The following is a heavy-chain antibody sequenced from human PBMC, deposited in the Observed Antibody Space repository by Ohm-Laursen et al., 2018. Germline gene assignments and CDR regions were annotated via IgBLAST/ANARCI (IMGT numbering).Heavy chain of an antibody. Sequence: SLRLSCSASGFSVSNNYLIWVRQAPGKGLEWVGRIKRKADGETTDYAAPVKDRLTISRDDSKTTLYLQMNSLKTEDTAVYYCATGLPADDAFNIWGQGTMVTVSS. CDR1: GFSVSNNY. V-gene: IGHV3-15*01. CDR3: ATGLPADDAFNI. J-gene: IGHJ3*02. CDR2: IKRKADGETT.